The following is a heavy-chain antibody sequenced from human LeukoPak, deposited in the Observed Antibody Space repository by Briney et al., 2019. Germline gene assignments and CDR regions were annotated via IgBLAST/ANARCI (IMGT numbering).Heavy chain of an antibody. V-gene: IGHV3-23*01. CDR2: IGARGDT. J-gene: IGHJ4*02. CDR1: GLPFSTYA. Sequence: GGSLRLSCEASGLPFSTYAMKWVRQAPGKGLDWVSGIGARGDTYYADSAKGRFTISRDNSKNTLYLQMNGLRADDTATYYCARAFCCPYGICSSLGDHWGQGTPVTVSS. D-gene: IGHD2-8*01. CDR3: ARAFCCPYGICSSLGDH.